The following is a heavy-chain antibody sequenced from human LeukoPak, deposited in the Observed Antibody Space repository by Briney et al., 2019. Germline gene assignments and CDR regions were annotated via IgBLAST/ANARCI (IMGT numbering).Heavy chain of an antibody. CDR2: IWYDGSIK. Sequence: PGGSLRLFCAASGFTFTNYGMHWVRQAPGKGLEWVAVIWYDGSIKYCADSVKGRFTISRDNSKNTLYLQMNSLRADDTAVYYCARQSIAAAGRRFQTINSYYFDYWGQGTLVTVSS. D-gene: IGHD6-13*01. J-gene: IGHJ4*02. V-gene: IGHV3-33*01. CDR3: ARQSIAAAGRRFQTINSYYFDY. CDR1: GFTFTNYG.